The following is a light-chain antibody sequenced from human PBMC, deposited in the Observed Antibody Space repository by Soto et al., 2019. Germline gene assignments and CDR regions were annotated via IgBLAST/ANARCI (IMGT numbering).Light chain of an antibody. V-gene: IGKV3-15*01. CDR1: RSVTSN. Sequence: EIVMTQSPATLSVSPGERATLSCRASRSVTSNLAWYQQKLGQAPRLLIFSASTRATGIPARFSGSGSGTEFTLTISSLQSEDFAVYYCQQYNNWPPSRTFGQGTKLEIK. J-gene: IGKJ2*02. CDR2: SAS. CDR3: QQYNNWPPSRT.